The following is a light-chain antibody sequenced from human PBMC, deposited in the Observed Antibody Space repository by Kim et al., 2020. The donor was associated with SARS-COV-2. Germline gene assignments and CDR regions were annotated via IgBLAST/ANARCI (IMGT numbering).Light chain of an antibody. V-gene: IGKV1-39*01. CDR3: QQTDTIPYT. Sequence: SASVGDRVTITCRASQSISSYLNWYQQKPGEAPRLLIYAASNLQSGVPSRFSGSGSETDFTLTITTLQPEDFATYSCQQTDTIPYTVGQGTKLEI. CDR1: QSISSY. J-gene: IGKJ2*01. CDR2: AAS.